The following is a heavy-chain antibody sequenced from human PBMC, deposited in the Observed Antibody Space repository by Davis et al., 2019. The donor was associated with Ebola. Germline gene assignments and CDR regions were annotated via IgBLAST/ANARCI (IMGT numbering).Heavy chain of an antibody. CDR1: GYTFTGYY. D-gene: IGHD5-24*01. V-gene: IGHV1-2*02. CDR3: ARQNRDGKYFQH. Sequence: ASVKVSCKASGYTFTGYYMHWVRQAPGQGLEWMGWINPNSGGPNYAQKFQGRVTMTRDTSISTAYMELSRLRSDDTAVYYCARQNRDGKYFQHWGQGTLVTVSS. J-gene: IGHJ1*01. CDR2: INPNSGGP.